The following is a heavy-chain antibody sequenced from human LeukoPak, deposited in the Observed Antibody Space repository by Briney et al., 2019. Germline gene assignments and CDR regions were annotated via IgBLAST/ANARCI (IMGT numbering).Heavy chain of an antibody. CDR2: IYYSGST. CDR1: GGSISSSSYY. CDR3: ARDPGSYFDY. V-gene: IGHV4-39*07. D-gene: IGHD1-26*01. J-gene: IGHJ4*02. Sequence: SETLSLTCTVSGGSISSSSYYWGWIRQPPGKGLEWIGSIYYSGSTYYNPSLKSRVTISVDTSKNQFSLKLNSVTAADTAVYYCARDPGSYFDYWGQGTLVTVSS.